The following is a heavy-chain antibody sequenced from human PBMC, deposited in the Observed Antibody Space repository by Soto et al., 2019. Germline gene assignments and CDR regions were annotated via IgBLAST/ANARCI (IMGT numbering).Heavy chain of an antibody. Sequence: SETPSLTGGVSDSAISGGGYSWSWIRQPPGKGLEGIGYIYHSGSTYYNPSLKSRVTISVDRSKNQFSLKLSSVTAADTAVYYCARGRLYYYFDYWGQGTLVTVSS. CDR2: IYHSGST. CDR1: DSAISGGGYS. J-gene: IGHJ4*02. V-gene: IGHV4-30-2*01. D-gene: IGHD1-26*01. CDR3: ARGRLYYYFDY.